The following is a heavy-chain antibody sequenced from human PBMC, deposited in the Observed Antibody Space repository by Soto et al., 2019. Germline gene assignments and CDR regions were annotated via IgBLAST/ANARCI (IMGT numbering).Heavy chain of an antibody. CDR2: INHSGST. Sequence: QVQLQQWGAGLLKPSETLSLTCAVYGGSFSGYYWSWIRQPPGKGLEWIGEINHSGSTNYNPSLMDRVNIPVDTSKNHFSLKLSSVTAADTAVYYCARGRRLLLFGNDAFDIWGQGTMFTVSS. V-gene: IGHV4-34*01. J-gene: IGHJ3*02. D-gene: IGHD3-10*01. CDR3: ARGRRLLLFGNDAFDI. CDR1: GGSFSGYY.